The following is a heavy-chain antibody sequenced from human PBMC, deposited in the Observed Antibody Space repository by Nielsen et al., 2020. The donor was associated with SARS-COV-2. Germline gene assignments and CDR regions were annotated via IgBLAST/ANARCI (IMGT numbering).Heavy chain of an antibody. J-gene: IGHJ4*02. CDR1: GYTFTGYY. D-gene: IGHD1-26*01. V-gene: IGHV1-2*06. CDR3: ARDGKWELLRKGPFDY. Sequence: ASVKVSCKASGYTFTGYYMHWVRQAPGQGLEWMGRINPNSGGTNYAQKFQGRVTITADKSTSTAYMELSSLRSEDTAVYYCARDGKWELLRKGPFDYWGQGTLVTVSS. CDR2: INPNSGGT.